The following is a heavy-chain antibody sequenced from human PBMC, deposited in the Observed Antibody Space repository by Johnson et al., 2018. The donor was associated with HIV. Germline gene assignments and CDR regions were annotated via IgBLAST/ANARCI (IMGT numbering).Heavy chain of an antibody. J-gene: IGHJ3*02. CDR3: ARGEDGLDAFDI. V-gene: IGHV3-30-3*01. CDR1: GFTFSSYA. Sequence: QVLLVESGGGVVQPGRSLRLSCAASGFTFSSYAMHWVRQAPGKGLEWVAVISYDGSNKYYADSVKGRFTISRDNSKNTLYLQMNSLRAEDTAEYYCARGEDGLDAFDIWGQWTMVTVSS. D-gene: IGHD4-17*01. CDR2: ISYDGSNK.